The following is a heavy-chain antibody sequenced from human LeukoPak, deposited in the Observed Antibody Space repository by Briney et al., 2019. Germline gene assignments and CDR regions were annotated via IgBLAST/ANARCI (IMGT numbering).Heavy chain of an antibody. V-gene: IGHV3-53*05. CDR2: IYNDGST. CDR1: GFTVSSNY. CDR3: VKGCSGGSCYLRGQLDF. J-gene: IGHJ4*02. D-gene: IGHD2-15*01. Sequence: GGSLRLSCAASGFTVSSNYMSWVRQAPGKGLEWVSIIYNDGSTYYADSVKGRFTISGDNSKNTLYLQMSSLRAEDTAVYYCVKGCSGGSCYLRGQLDFWGQGTLVTVSS.